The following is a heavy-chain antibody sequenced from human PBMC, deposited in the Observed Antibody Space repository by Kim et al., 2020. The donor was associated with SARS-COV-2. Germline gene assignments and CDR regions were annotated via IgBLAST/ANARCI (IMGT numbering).Heavy chain of an antibody. CDR1: GGSVHSADYY. D-gene: IGHD4-17*01. CDR2: ICYSGTT. Sequence: SETLSLTCTVSGGSVHSADYYWSWIRQYPGKGLEWIGYICYSGTTYYNPSLKSRLVISVDTSKNQFSLNLRSVTAADTAVYYCARKLDNGAYHFDYWGRG. V-gene: IGHV4-31*03. CDR3: ARKLDNGAYHFDY. J-gene: IGHJ4*02.